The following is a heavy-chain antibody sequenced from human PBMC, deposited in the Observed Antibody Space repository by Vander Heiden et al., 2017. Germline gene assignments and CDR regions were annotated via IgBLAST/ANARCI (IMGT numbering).Heavy chain of an antibody. V-gene: IGHV3-21*02. CDR2: ISSSGSYI. D-gene: IGHD1-26*01. CDR3: ARGDSGSFDY. CDR1: GFSFSSYS. Sequence: EVQLVESGGGLVRPGGSLRLRCAASGFSFSSYSMNWVRQAPGKGLEWVSYISSSGSYIYYADSVKGRFTISRDNAKNSPYLQMSGLRAEDTAVYYCARGDSGSFDYWGQGTLVTVSS. J-gene: IGHJ4*02.